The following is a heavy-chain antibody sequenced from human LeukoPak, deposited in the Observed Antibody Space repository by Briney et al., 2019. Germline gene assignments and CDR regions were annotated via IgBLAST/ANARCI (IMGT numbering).Heavy chain of an antibody. CDR1: GYTFTSYY. V-gene: IGHV1-46*01. J-gene: IGHJ4*02. D-gene: IGHD6-19*01. Sequence: ASVKVSCKASGYTFTSYYMHWVRQAPGQGLEWVGIINPSGGSTSYAQKFQGRVTMTRDTSTSTVYMELSSLRSEDTAVYYCASQYSSGWYYFDYWGQGTLVTVSS. CDR2: INPSGGST. CDR3: ASQYSSGWYYFDY.